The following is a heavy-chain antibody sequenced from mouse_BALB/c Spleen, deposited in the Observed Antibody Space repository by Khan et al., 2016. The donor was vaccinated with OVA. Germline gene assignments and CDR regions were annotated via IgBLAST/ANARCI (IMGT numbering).Heavy chain of an antibody. D-gene: IGHD1-2*01. CDR1: GFSLTGYG. CDR2: IWAGGST. Sequence: QVKLLQSGPGLVAPSQSLSITCTVSGFSLTGYGINWVRQPPGKGLEWLGMIWAGGSTDYNSALISRLSISKDNSKSQVFLKMNSLQTDDTARYYCARERRLGAFAYWGQGTLVTVSA. V-gene: IGHV2-6-7*01. CDR3: ARERRLGAFAY. J-gene: IGHJ3*01.